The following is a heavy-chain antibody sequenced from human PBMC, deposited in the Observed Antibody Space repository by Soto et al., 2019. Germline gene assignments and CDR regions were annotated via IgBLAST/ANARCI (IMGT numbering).Heavy chain of an antibody. CDR2: ISSSGSTI. Sequence: GGSLRLSCAASGFTFSDYYMSWIRQAPGKGLEWVSYISSSGSTIYYADSVKGRFTSSRDNAKNSLYLQMNSLRAEDTAVYYCARTTGTKRRDAFDIWGQGTMVTVSS. CDR3: ARTTGTKRRDAFDI. D-gene: IGHD4-4*01. CDR1: GFTFSDYY. V-gene: IGHV3-11*01. J-gene: IGHJ3*02.